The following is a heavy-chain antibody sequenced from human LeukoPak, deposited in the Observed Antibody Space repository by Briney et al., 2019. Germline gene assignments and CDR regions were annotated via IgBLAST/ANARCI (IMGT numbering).Heavy chain of an antibody. Sequence: GRSLRLSCAASGFTFDDYAIHWVRQAPGKGLEWVAVISHDGNTEYYGDSVKGRFTISRDNSRNTLYLQMHSLSVEDTAVYYCARDTSGSPSEYWGQGTLVTVSS. CDR1: GFTFDDYA. CDR2: ISHDGNTE. V-gene: IGHV3-30*04. D-gene: IGHD1-26*01. CDR3: ARDTSGSPSEY. J-gene: IGHJ4*02.